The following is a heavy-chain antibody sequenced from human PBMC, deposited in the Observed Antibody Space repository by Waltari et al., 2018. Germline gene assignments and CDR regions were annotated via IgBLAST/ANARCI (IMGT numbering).Heavy chain of an antibody. V-gene: IGHV1-24*01. CDR1: GYTLTELS. Sequence: QVQLVQSGAEVKRPGASVKVSCKVSGYTLTELSMHWVRQAPGKGLEWMGGFDPEDGETIYAQKFQGRFTMTEDTSTDTAYMELSSLRSEDTAVYYCATGGIGDYDFWSGYPAFDYWGQGTLVTVSS. CDR3: ATGGIGDYDFWSGYPAFDY. D-gene: IGHD3-3*01. CDR2: FDPEDGET. J-gene: IGHJ4*02.